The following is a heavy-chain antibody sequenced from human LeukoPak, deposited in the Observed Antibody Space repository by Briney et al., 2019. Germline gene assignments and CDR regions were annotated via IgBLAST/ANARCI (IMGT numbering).Heavy chain of an antibody. CDR1: GASVTDYY. CDR3: TRGHWGLQS. D-gene: IGHD7-27*01. J-gene: IGHJ5*02. Sequence: SETLSLTCSVSGASVTDYYWSWIRQSPGKGLEWISYIHHSGNSDYNPSLRSRVTTSLDTSKNQFSLNLISVTAADTAVYYCTRGHWGLQSWSQGTLVTVSS. CDR2: IHHSGNS. V-gene: IGHV4-59*02.